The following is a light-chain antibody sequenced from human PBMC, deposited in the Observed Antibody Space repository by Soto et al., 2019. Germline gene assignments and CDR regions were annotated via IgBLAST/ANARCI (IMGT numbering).Light chain of an antibody. CDR1: QSVLYSSNNKNY. V-gene: IGKV4-1*01. J-gene: IGKJ1*01. CDR2: WAS. CDR3: QQYFSFPWT. Sequence: DIVMTQSPDSLAVSLGERATINCKSSQSVLYSSNNKNYLAWYQQRPGQPPNLLIYWASTRESGVPDRFSGSGSGTDFTLTISILQAEDVAIYYCQQYFSFPWTFGQGTKVEIK.